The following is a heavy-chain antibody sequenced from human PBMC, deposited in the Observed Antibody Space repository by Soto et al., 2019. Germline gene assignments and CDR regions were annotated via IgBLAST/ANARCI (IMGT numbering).Heavy chain of an antibody. CDR2: IYHSGTT. CDR1: GGSFSNYY. CDR3: ARDYSGYGWFDS. V-gene: IGHV4-31*11. J-gene: IGHJ5*01. Sequence: PSAPLSLTFAFSGGSFSNYYWSWIRQHPGKGLEWIGYIYHSGTTSYNPSLKSRLTMSVDTSENQFSLKLSSVTAADTAVYYCARDYSGYGWFDSWGQGALVTSPQ. D-gene: IGHD5-12*01.